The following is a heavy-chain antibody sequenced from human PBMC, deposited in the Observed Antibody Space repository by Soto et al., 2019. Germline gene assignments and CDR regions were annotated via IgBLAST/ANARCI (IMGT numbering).Heavy chain of an antibody. Sequence: QVQLVESGGGVVQPGRSLRLSCAASGFTFSDCGMHWVGQAPGKGLEWVAVVTYEETEIHYADSVRGRFTISRDNSKNMVHLQMDSLRVEDTVVYYCVKEQSSGYWRTADYWCQGTLITVSS. J-gene: IGHJ4*02. CDR2: VTYEETEI. CDR3: VKEQSSGYWRTADY. V-gene: IGHV3-30*18. D-gene: IGHD6-25*01. CDR1: GFTFSDCG.